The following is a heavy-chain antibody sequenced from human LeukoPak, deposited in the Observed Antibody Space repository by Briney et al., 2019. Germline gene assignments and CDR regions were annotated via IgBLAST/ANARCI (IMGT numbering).Heavy chain of an antibody. D-gene: IGHD2/OR15-2a*01. CDR3: ARNRGVDY. J-gene: IGHJ4*02. Sequence: GGSLRVSCAASGSTLSNYWMNWVRQAPGKGLEWVANIKQDGSEKYYVDSVKGRFTISRDITKNSVYLRMNSLRVEDTAVYYCARNRGVDYWGQGTLVTVSS. V-gene: IGHV3-7*05. CDR2: IKQDGSEK. CDR1: GSTLSNYW.